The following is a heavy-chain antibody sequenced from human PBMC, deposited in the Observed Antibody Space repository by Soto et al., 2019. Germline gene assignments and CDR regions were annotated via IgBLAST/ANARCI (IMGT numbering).Heavy chain of an antibody. V-gene: IGHV3-23*01. Sequence: LRLSCAASGFTFTSYALSWVRQAPGKGLEWVSTISGGDTYYADFVKGRFTISRDISKNTLYLQMDGLRAEDTAIYYCAKDRETAWFPDFWGQGALVTVSS. J-gene: IGHJ4*02. D-gene: IGHD3-10*01. CDR2: ISGGDT. CDR3: AKDRETAWFPDF. CDR1: GFTFTSYA.